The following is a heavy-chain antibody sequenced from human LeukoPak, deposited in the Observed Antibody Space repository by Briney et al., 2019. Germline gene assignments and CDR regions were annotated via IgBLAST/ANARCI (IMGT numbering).Heavy chain of an antibody. D-gene: IGHD2-15*01. CDR3: ASWVAMEGWFDP. CDR2: INHSGST. J-gene: IGHJ5*02. V-gene: IGHV4-34*01. Sequence: DPSETLSLTCAVYGGSFSGYYWSWIRQPPGKGLEWIGEINHSGSTNYNPSLKSRVTISVDTSKNQFSLKLSSVTAADTAVYYCASWVAMEGWFDPWGQGTLVTVSS. CDR1: GGSFSGYY.